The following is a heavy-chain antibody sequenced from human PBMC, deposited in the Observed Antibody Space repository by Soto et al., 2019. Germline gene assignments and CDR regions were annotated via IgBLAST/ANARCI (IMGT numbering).Heavy chain of an antibody. J-gene: IGHJ5*01. V-gene: IGHV4-30-4*01. CDR3: ARGRYCLTGRCFPNWFDS. Sequence: SETLSLTCSVSGDPISTVDYFWAWIRQPPGQALEYIGYIYKSATTYYNPSFESRVAISLDTSKSQFSLNVTSVTAADTAVYFCARGRYCLTGRCFPNWFDSWGQGTLVTVSS. CDR2: IYKSATT. CDR1: GDPISTVDYF. D-gene: IGHD2-15*01.